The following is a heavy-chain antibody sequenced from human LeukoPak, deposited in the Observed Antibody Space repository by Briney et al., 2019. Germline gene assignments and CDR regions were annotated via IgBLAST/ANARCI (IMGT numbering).Heavy chain of an antibody. CDR3: ARRMITTSDSFDI. CDR2: IFHSGTT. J-gene: IGHJ3*02. CDR1: GDSLNNNF. D-gene: IGHD3-16*01. V-gene: IGHV4-59*01. Sequence: ETLSLTCSVSGDSLNNNFWSWIRQPPGKSLEWIGYIFHSGTTNYSPSLKSRVSISLDASKNQFSLMLTAVTGADTAVYYCARRMITTSDSFDIWGQGTMVTVSS.